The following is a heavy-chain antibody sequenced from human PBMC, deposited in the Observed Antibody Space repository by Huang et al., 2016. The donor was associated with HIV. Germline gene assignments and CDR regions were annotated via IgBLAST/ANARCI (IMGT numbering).Heavy chain of an antibody. CDR1: VFIFTDYA. V-gene: IGHV3-30-3*01. CDR2: VSNDGTNK. Sequence: QVQLGESGGGVVQPGTSLRLSCVTSVFIFTDYALHGVRQAPGKGLDWVALVSNDGTNKVYADAVKGRFTISRDRSKKTIHLQMNSLRDDDTATYYCARADNFDWSYIDLWGQGTPVIVSS. D-gene: IGHD3-9*01. J-gene: IGHJ5*02. CDR3: ARADNFDWSYIDL.